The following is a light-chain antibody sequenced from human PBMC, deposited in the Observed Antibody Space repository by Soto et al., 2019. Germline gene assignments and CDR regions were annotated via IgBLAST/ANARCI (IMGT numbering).Light chain of an antibody. Sequence: EIVLTQSPATLSLSPGERATLSCRASHSVDTYLAWYQQKPGQAPRLLIYGASTRATGIPARFSGSGSGTEFTLTISSLQSEDFAVYYCQQYNNWPVTFGQGTRLEI. CDR1: HSVDTY. CDR3: QQYNNWPVT. V-gene: IGKV3-15*01. J-gene: IGKJ5*01. CDR2: GAS.